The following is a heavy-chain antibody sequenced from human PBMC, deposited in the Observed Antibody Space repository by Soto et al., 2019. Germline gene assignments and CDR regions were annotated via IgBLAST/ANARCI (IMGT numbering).Heavy chain of an antibody. Sequence: PGGSLRLSCEASGFTVGSSYMNWVRQPPGKGLEWVSSLHSGGRTYYADSVKGRFTISRDNSKNTVYVQMNSLRAEDTAVYYCARGGTGMVRTFDYWGQGTLVTVSS. CDR2: LHSGGRT. D-gene: IGHD5-18*01. V-gene: IGHV3-53*01. CDR3: ARGGTGMVRTFDY. CDR1: GFTVGSSY. J-gene: IGHJ4*02.